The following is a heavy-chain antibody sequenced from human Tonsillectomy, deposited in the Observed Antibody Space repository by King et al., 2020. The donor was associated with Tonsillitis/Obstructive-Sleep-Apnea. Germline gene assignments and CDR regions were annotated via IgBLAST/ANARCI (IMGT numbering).Heavy chain of an antibody. V-gene: IGHV3-7*03. Sequence: VQLVESGGGLVQPGGSLRLSCAASGFTFSSYWMSWVRQAPGKGLEWVANIKQDGSEKYYVDSVKGRFTISRDNAKNSLYLQMNSLRAEDTAVYYCARDSPYCSGGSCYSLGRYYYGMDVWGQGTTVTVSS. CDR2: IKQDGSEK. D-gene: IGHD2-15*01. CDR1: GFTFSSYW. J-gene: IGHJ6*02. CDR3: ARDSPYCSGGSCYSLGRYYYGMDV.